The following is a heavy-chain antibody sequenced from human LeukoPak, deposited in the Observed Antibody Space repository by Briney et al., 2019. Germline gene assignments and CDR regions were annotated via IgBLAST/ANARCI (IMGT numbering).Heavy chain of an antibody. D-gene: IGHD6-13*01. CDR3: ARAKMTTAGEVFDY. V-gene: IGHV3-48*03. Sequence: PGGSLRLSCAASGFTFSSYEMNWVRQAPGKGLEWVSYISSSGGTIYYADSVKGRFTISRDNAKNSLYLQMSSLRAEDTAVYYCARAKMTTAGEVFDYWGQGTLVTVST. J-gene: IGHJ4*02. CDR1: GFTFSSYE. CDR2: ISSSGGTI.